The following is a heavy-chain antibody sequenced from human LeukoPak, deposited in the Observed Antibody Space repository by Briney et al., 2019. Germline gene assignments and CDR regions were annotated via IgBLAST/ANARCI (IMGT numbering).Heavy chain of an antibody. CDR2: IYTSGST. CDR1: GGSISSYY. Sequence: SETLSLTCTVSGGSISSYYWSWIRQPAGKGLEWIGRIYTSGSTNYNPSLKSRVTMSVDTSKNQFSLNLSSVTAADTAIYYCARAWINPERRAFDMWSQGSLVTVSS. V-gene: IGHV4-4*07. CDR3: ARAWINPERRAFDM. D-gene: IGHD5-12*01. J-gene: IGHJ3*02.